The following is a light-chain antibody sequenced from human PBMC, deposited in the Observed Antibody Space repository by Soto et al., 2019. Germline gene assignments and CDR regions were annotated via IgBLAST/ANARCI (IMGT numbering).Light chain of an antibody. CDR3: QQYGSSPQT. Sequence: IVFTQSPATLSVSPGERATLSCRASQSVSSNLAWYQQKPGQAPRLLIYGASTRATGITDRFSGSGSGTDFTLTISRLEPEDFAVYYCQQYGSSPQTFGQGTKVDIK. CDR1: QSVSSN. V-gene: IGKV3-20*01. J-gene: IGKJ1*01. CDR2: GAS.